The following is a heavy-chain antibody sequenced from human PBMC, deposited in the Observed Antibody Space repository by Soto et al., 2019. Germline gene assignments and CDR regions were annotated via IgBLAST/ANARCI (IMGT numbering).Heavy chain of an antibody. Sequence: GGSLRLSCAASGFTFSSYGMHWVRQAPGKGLEWVAVIWYDGSNKYYADSVKGRFTISRDNSKNTLYLQMNSLRAEDTAVYYCAGDNFNTVTTWEKAFDIWGQGTMVTVSS. V-gene: IGHV3-33*01. D-gene: IGHD4-17*01. J-gene: IGHJ3*02. CDR2: IWYDGSNK. CDR3: AGDNFNTVTTWEKAFDI. CDR1: GFTFSSYG.